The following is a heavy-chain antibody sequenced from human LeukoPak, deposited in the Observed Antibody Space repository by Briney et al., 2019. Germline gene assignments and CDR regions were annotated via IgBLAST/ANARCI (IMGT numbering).Heavy chain of an antibody. CDR3: ARDPHCSSSNCPYDY. V-gene: IGHV4-31*03. D-gene: IGHD2-2*01. Sequence: SQTLSLTCTVSGGSISSGGYYWSWIRQHPGKGLEWIGYIYYSGSTYYNPSLKSRVTISVDTSKNQFSLKLSSVTAADTAVYYCARDPHCSSSNCPYDYWGQGILVIVSS. J-gene: IGHJ4*02. CDR1: GGSISSGGYY. CDR2: IYYSGST.